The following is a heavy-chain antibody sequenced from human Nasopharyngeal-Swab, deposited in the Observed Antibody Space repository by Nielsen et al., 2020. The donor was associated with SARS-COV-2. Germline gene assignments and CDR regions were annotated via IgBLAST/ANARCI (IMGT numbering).Heavy chain of an antibody. V-gene: IGHV3-23*03. CDR1: GFTFSSYA. D-gene: IGHD5-12*01. Sequence: GESLKISCAASGFTFSSYAMSWVRQAPGMGLEWASIIYSGGSSTYYADSVKGRFTISRDKSKSMLYLQMNSLRAEDTAVYYCAKAGLVTTIYYYYGMDVWGQGTTVTVSS. CDR3: AKAGLVTTIYYYYGMDV. CDR2: IYSGGSST. J-gene: IGHJ6*02.